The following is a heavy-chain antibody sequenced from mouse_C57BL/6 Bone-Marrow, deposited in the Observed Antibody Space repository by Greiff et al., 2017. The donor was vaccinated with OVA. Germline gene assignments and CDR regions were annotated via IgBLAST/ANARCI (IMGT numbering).Heavy chain of an antibody. CDR3: ARTHYDSSSVYFDC. J-gene: IGHJ2*01. CDR1: GFTFSDYG. CDR2: ISSGSSTI. D-gene: IGHD1-1*01. Sequence: VMPVESGGGLVKPGGSLKLSCAASGFTFSDYGMHWVRQAPEKGLEWVAYISSGSSTIYYADTVKGRFTISRDNAKITLFLQMTSLRSEDTAMYYCARTHYDSSSVYFDCWGQGATLAVAS. V-gene: IGHV5-17*01.